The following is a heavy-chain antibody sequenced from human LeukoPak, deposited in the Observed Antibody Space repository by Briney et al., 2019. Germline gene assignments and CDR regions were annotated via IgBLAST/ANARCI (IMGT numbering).Heavy chain of an antibody. CDR2: IYHSGST. CDR1: GYSISSGYY. Sequence: SETLSLTCTVSGYSISSGYYWGWIRQPPGKGLEWIGSIYHSGSTYYNPSLKSRVTISVDTSKNQFSLKLSSVTAADTAVYYCARGGSGWPGDAFDIWGQGTMVTVSS. J-gene: IGHJ3*02. V-gene: IGHV4-38-2*02. D-gene: IGHD6-25*01. CDR3: ARGGSGWPGDAFDI.